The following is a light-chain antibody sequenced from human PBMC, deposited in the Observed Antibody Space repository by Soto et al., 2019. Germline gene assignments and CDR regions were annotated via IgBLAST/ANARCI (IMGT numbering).Light chain of an antibody. V-gene: IGKV1-5*01. Sequence: DIQMTQSPSSMSASVGDRVTITFRAIQSISSYLNWYHHKPGKSPKVLIWDATSLQRGVPSRFSGSGSGTEFTLTISSLQPDDFATYYCQQYNGYSTWTFGQGTKVDIK. CDR2: DAT. CDR3: QQYNGYSTWT. CDR1: QSISSY. J-gene: IGKJ1*01.